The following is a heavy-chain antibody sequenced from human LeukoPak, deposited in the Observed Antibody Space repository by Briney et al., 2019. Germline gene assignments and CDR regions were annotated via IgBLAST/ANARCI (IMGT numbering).Heavy chain of an antibody. D-gene: IGHD4-11*01. Sequence: ASVKVSCRASGYTFTAYHIHWVRQAPGQGLEGVGTVDPGGVYTTYAQKFQGRVSVPGDTPTRTVYMDLSSLGSDDTAVHYCPKARPTTSRKFYSFDLWGQGTLVTVSS. CDR3: PKARPTTSRKFYSFDL. J-gene: IGHJ4*02. CDR1: GYTFTAYH. CDR2: VDPGGVYT. V-gene: IGHV1-46*01.